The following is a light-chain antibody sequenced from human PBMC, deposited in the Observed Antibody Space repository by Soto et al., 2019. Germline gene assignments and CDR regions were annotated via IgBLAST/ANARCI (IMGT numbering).Light chain of an antibody. J-gene: IGKJ5*01. CDR3: QQYNNWPIT. Sequence: DIVMTQSPATLSVSPGERATLSCRASQSVSSNLAWYQQKPGQAPRLLIYGASTRATGIPARFSGSGPGTEFTLTISSLQSEDFAVYYCQQYNNWPITFGQGTRLEIK. CDR2: GAS. CDR1: QSVSSN. V-gene: IGKV3-15*01.